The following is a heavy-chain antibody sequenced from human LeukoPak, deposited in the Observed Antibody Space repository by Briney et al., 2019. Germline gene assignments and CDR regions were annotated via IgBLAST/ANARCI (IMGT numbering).Heavy chain of an antibody. CDR3: ARGGGLDV. Sequence: PGGSLRLSCAASGFTFSSYWMNWARQAPGKGLEWVASINHNVNVNYYVDSLKGRFTISRDNAKNSLYLQISNLRAEDTAVYFCARGGGLDVWGQGDTVTVSS. CDR2: INHNVNVN. CDR1: GFTFSSYW. J-gene: IGHJ6*02. V-gene: IGHV3-7*03. D-gene: IGHD3-16*01.